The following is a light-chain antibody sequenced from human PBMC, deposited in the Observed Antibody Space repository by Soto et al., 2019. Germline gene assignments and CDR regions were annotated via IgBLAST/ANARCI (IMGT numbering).Light chain of an antibody. CDR1: QSISSW. Sequence: DIQMTQSPSTLSASVGDRVTITCRASQSISSWLAWYQQKPGKAPKLLIYDASSLESGVPSSFSGSGSWTEFTLTISSLQPDDFATYYCQQYNTYPWTFGQGTKVEIK. J-gene: IGKJ1*01. CDR2: DAS. CDR3: QQYNTYPWT. V-gene: IGKV1-5*01.